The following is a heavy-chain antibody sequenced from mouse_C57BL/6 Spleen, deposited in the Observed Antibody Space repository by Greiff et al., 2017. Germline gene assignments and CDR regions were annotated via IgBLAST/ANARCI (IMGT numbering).Heavy chain of an antibody. CDR1: GYTFTSYW. CDR3: AREGDFITRFAY. J-gene: IGHJ3*01. CDR2: IHPNSGST. V-gene: IGHV1-64*01. Sequence: VQLQQPGAELVKPGASVKLSCKASGYTFTSYWMHWVKQRPGQGLEWIGMIHPNSGSTNYNEKFKSKATLTVDKSSSTAYMQLSSLTSEDSAVYYCAREGDFITRFAYWGQGTLVTVSA. D-gene: IGHD1-1*01.